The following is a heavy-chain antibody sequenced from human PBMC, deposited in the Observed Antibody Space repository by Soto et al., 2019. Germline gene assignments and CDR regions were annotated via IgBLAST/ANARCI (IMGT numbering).Heavy chain of an antibody. CDR1: GFTFTTYA. D-gene: IGHD1-1*01. J-gene: IGHJ4*02. CDR2: ISGSGGST. CDR3: AQDKETTFSPKDY. Sequence: EVQLLESGGDLVQPGGSLRLSCAASGFTFTTYAMTWVRQAPGKGLEWVSAISGSGGSTYYADSVKGRFTISRDNSTNTLYLQMNSLRAEETAVYYCAQDKETTFSPKDYWGQGTLVTVSS. V-gene: IGHV3-23*01.